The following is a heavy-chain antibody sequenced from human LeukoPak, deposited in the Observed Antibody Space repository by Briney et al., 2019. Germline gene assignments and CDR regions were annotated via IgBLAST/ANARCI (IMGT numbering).Heavy chain of an antibody. CDR1: GFTFDDYA. CDR3: ARGSYSSSWKTFDY. V-gene: IGHV3-9*01. J-gene: IGHJ4*02. D-gene: IGHD6-13*01. Sequence: GGSLRLSCAASGFTFDDYAMHWVRQAPGKGLEWVSGISWKSGSIAYADSVKGRFTISRDNAKNSLYLQMNSLRADDTAMYYCARGSYSSSWKTFDYWGQGTLVTVSS. CDR2: ISWKSGSI.